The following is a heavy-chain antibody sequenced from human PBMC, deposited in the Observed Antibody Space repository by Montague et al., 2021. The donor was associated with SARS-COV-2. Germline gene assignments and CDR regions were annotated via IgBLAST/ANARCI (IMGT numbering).Heavy chain of an antibody. V-gene: IGHV3-9*01. CDR3: AKLPSRDGYNFRDY. CDR2: ISWNSGSI. Sequence: SLRLSCAASGFTFDDYAMHWVRQAPGKGLEWVSGISWNSGSIGYADSVKGRFTISRDNAKNSLYLQMNSLRAEYTALYYCAKLPSRDGYNFRDYWGQGTLVTVSS. D-gene: IGHD5-24*01. J-gene: IGHJ4*02. CDR1: GFTFDDYA.